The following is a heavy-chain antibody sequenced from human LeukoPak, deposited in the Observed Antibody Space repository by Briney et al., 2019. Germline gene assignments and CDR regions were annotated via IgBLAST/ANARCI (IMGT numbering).Heavy chain of an antibody. CDR3: AKDLPYYYGSGSRLKDY. J-gene: IGHJ4*02. V-gene: IGHV3-30*04. D-gene: IGHD3-10*01. Sequence: PGGSLRLSCTTSGFTFGDYAMSWFRQAPGKGLEWVAVILSDGSKEFYTDSVKGRFTISRDNSKNTLYLQMNSLRAEDTAVYYCAKDLPYYYGSGSRLKDYWGQGTLVTVSS. CDR2: ILSDGSKE. CDR1: GFTFGDYA.